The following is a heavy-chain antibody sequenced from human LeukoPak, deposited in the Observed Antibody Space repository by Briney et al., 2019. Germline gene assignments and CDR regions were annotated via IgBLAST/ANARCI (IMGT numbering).Heavy chain of an antibody. CDR3: ARGNHSSGSYIAPDY. D-gene: IGHD1-26*01. J-gene: IGHJ4*02. CDR1: GGSISSYY. V-gene: IGHV4-59*01. CDR2: IYYSGST. Sequence: SETLSLTCTVSGGSISSYYWSWIRQPPGKGLEWIGYIYYSGSTNYNPSLKSRVTISVDTSKNQFSLKLSSVTAADTAVYYCARGNHSSGSYIAPDYWGQGTLVTVSS.